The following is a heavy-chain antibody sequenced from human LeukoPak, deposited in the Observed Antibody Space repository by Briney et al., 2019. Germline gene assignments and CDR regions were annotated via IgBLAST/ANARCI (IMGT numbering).Heavy chain of an antibody. J-gene: IGHJ5*02. V-gene: IGHV4-30-4*01. D-gene: IGHD4-17*01. CDR1: GGSLRSGDYY. Sequence: PSETLSLTCTVSGGSLRSGDYYWSWIRQPPGKGLEWIGYIYYSGSTYYNPSLKSRVTISVDTSKNQFSLKLTSVTAADTAVYYCARDGSVTTNWFDPWGQGTLVTVSS. CDR2: IYYSGST. CDR3: ARDGSVTTNWFDP.